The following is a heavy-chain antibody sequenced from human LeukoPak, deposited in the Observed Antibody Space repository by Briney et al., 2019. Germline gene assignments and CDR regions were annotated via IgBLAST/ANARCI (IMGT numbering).Heavy chain of an antibody. Sequence: GGSLRLSCAASGFTFSSYGMHWVRQAPGKGLEWVAFIRYDGSKKDYADSVQGRFTISRDNSKNTLYLQMNSLRAEDTAVYYCAKDHQRAVVGMWGPDYYFDYWGQGTLVTVSS. CDR3: AKDHQRAVVGMWGPDYYFDY. J-gene: IGHJ4*02. D-gene: IGHD6-19*01. CDR2: IRYDGSKK. V-gene: IGHV3-30*02. CDR1: GFTFSSYG.